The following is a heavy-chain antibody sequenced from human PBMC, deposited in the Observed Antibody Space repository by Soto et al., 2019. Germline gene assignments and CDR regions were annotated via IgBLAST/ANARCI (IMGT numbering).Heavy chain of an antibody. V-gene: IGHV1-3*01. D-gene: IGHD2-15*01. CDR1: GYTFTSYA. CDR3: ARGPGGPDGPGDY. CDR2: INAGNGNT. J-gene: IGHJ4*02. Sequence: QVQLVQSGAEVKKPGASVKVSCKASGYTFTSYAMHWVRQAPGQRLEWMGWINAGNGNTKYSQKFQGRVTITRDTSSSTAYLELSSLRSAATAVYYCARGPGGPDGPGDYWGQGTLVTVSS.